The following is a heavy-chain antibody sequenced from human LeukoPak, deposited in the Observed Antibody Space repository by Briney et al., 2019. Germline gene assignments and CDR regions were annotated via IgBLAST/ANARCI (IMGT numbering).Heavy chain of an antibody. V-gene: IGHV3-53*05. CDR2: IYSGGST. D-gene: IGHD4-23*01. CDR1: GFSVSSNY. CDR3: TDTVAG. Sequence: GGSLRPSCAASGFSVSSNYVTWVRQPPGKGLEWVSVIYSGGSTFYADSVKGRFTISRDNSKNTLYLQMNSLRVEDTALYYCTDTVAGWGQGTLVTVSS. J-gene: IGHJ1*01.